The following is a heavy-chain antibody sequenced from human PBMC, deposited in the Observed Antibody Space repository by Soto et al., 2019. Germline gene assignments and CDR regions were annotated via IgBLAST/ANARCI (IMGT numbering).Heavy chain of an antibody. J-gene: IGHJ5*02. V-gene: IGHV4-31*03. CDR2: IYYSGST. D-gene: IGHD4-17*01. Sequence: QVQLQESGPGLVKPSQTLSLTCTVSGGSISSGGYYWSWLRQHPGKGLEWIGYIYYSGSTYYNPSLKSRVTISVDTSKNQFSLKLSSVTAADTAVYYCARGPDGYGDYRTFDPWGQGTLVTVSS. CDR1: GGSISSGGYY. CDR3: ARGPDGYGDYRTFDP.